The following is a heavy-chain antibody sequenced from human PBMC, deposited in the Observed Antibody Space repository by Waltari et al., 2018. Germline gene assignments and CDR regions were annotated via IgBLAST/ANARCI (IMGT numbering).Heavy chain of an antibody. CDR2: INSDGSSI. Sequence: EVQLVEAGGDIVQPGGSRRLSCAASGFRLSAYWMHWVRQVPGKGLVWVSRINSDGSSISYSDSVKGRFTISRDNSKNMLYLQLNSLRAEDTAVYYCARKGGRGYTYGPFYYDSWGQGTLVTVSS. CDR1: GFRLSAYW. CDR3: ARKGGRGYTYGPFYYDS. D-gene: IGHD5-18*01. J-gene: IGHJ4*02. V-gene: IGHV3-74*01.